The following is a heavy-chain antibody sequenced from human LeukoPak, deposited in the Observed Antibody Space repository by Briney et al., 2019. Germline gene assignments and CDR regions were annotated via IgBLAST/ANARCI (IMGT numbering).Heavy chain of an antibody. V-gene: IGHV4-38-2*01. J-gene: IGHJ4*02. Sequence: TSETLSLTCGVSGYSISSGYYWGWIRQPPGKGLEWIGSIYHSGSTYYDPPLKSRVAISVDTSKNQFSLKLSSVTAADTAVYYCASYSSSWPSYWGQGTLVTVSS. D-gene: IGHD6-13*01. CDR3: ASYSSSWPSY. CDR2: IYHSGST. CDR1: GYSISSGYY.